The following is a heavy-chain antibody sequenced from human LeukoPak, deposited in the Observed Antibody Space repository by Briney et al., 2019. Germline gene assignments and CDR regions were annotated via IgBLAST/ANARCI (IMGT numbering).Heavy chain of an antibody. V-gene: IGHV4-4*09. CDR2: IYTSGST. Sequence: PSETLSLTCTVSGGSISSYYWSWIRQPPGKGLEWIGYIYTSGSTNYNPSLESRVTISVDTSKNQFSLKLSSVTAADTAVYYCARGSYDYVWGSYREYNWFDPWGQGTLVTVSS. CDR3: ARGSYDYVWGSYREYNWFDP. CDR1: GGSISSYY. D-gene: IGHD3-16*02. J-gene: IGHJ5*02.